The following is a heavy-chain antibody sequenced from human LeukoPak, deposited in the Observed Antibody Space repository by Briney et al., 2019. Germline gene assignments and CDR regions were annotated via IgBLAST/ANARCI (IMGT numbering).Heavy chain of an antibody. CDR1: GFTFDTYA. J-gene: IGHJ5*02. D-gene: IGHD6-6*01. CDR2: INHSGST. V-gene: IGHV4-34*08. CDR3: APSYSSSSWFDP. Sequence: KPGGSLRLSCAASGFTFDTYAMSWVRQAPGKGLEWIGEINHSGSTNYNPSLKSRVAISVDTSKNQFSLKLSSVTAADTAVYYCAPSYSSSSWFDPWGQGTLVTVSS.